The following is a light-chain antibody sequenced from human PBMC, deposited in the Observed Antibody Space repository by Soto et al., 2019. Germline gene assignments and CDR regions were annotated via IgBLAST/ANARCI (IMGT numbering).Light chain of an antibody. CDR1: QTISSW. CDR3: QHYNSYSEA. CDR2: KAS. V-gene: IGKV1-5*03. J-gene: IGKJ1*01. Sequence: DIQMTQSPSTLSGSVGDRVTITCRASQTISSWLAWYQQKPGKAPKLLIYKASTLKSGVPSRFSGSGSGTEFTLTISSRQPDEFATYYCQHYNSYSEAFGQGTKVEL.